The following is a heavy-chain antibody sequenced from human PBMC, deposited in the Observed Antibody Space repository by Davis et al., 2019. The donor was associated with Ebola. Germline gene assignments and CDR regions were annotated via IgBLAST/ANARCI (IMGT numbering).Heavy chain of an antibody. CDR3: ARDFCSGGSCFFDY. D-gene: IGHD2-15*01. V-gene: IGHV3-23*01. CDR2: IGGGGGSI. J-gene: IGHJ4*02. CDR1: GFTFSSSA. Sequence: GESLKISCAASGFTFSSSAMSWGRQAPGKGLEWVSSIGGGGGSIYYVDSVKGRFTISRDNSKNTLYLQMNSLRAEDTAVYYCARDFCSGGSCFFDYWGQGTLVTVSS.